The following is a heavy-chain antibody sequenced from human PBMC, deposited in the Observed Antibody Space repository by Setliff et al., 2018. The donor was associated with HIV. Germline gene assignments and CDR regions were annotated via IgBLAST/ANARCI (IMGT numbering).Heavy chain of an antibody. CDR1: GFTFSSDA. V-gene: IGHV3-23*01. CDR3: AKERNPYYYDTSGYSWFDP. D-gene: IGHD3-22*01. Sequence: PGGSLRLSCAASGFTFSSDAMSWVRQAPGKGLEWVSAVSSGGGSTYYADSVKGRFTISRDNSKNTLYLQMNSLRVEDTAVYYCAKERNPYYYDTSGYSWFDPWGQGTLVTVSS. J-gene: IGHJ5*02. CDR2: VSSGGGST.